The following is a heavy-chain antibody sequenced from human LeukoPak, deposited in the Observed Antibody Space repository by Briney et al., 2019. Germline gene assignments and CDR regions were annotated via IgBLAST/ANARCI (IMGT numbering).Heavy chain of an antibody. CDR2: IKQDGSEK. J-gene: IGHJ3*02. D-gene: IGHD5-12*01. Sequence: GGSLRLSCAASGFTFSSYWMSWVRQAPGKGLEWVANIKQDGSEKYYVDSVKGRFTISRDNAKNSLYLQMNSLRAEDTAVYYCARARDVDIVATGAFDIWGQGTMVTVSS. CDR1: GFTFSSYW. CDR3: ARARDVDIVATGAFDI. V-gene: IGHV3-7*01.